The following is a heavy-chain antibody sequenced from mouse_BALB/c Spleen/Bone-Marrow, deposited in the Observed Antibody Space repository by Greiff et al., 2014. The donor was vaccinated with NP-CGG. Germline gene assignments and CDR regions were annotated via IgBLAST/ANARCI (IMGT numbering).Heavy chain of an antibody. CDR1: GFNIKDTY. Sequence: DVKLQESGAELVKPGASVKLSCTASGFNIKDTYMHWVKQRPEQGLEWIGRIDPANGNTKYDPKFQGKATITADTSSNTAYLQHSSLTSEDTAVYYCAAYYYGSSQFAYWGQGTLVTVSA. J-gene: IGHJ3*01. CDR3: AAYYYGSSQFAY. V-gene: IGHV14-3*02. D-gene: IGHD1-1*01. CDR2: IDPANGNT.